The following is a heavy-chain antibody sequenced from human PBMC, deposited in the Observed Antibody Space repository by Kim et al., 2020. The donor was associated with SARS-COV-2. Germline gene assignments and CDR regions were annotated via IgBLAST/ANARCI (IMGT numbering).Heavy chain of an antibody. D-gene: IGHD7-27*01. Sequence: SETLSLTCTVSGGSFSNYFWNWIRQPPGKGLEWIGYIDYRGSTNYNPSLKSRVTISIDTSKNQFSLKLTSVTAADTAVYYCARGANWGRLFFQHWGQGTLVIVSS. CDR2: IDYRGST. J-gene: IGHJ1*01. CDR3: ARGANWGRLFFQH. V-gene: IGHV4-59*01. CDR1: GGSFSNYF.